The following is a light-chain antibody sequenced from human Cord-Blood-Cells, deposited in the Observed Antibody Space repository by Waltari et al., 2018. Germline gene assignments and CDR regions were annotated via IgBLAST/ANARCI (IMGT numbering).Light chain of an antibody. CDR1: SSALGGYNY. CDR3: SSYAGSNNWV. V-gene: IGLV2-8*01. Sequence: QSALTQPPYASGSPGQSVTISCPGTSSALGGYNYVSWYQQHPGKAPKLMIYEVSKRPSGVPDRFSGSKSGNTASLTVSGLQAEDEADYYCSSYAGSNNWVFGGGTKLTVL. J-gene: IGLJ3*02. CDR2: EVS.